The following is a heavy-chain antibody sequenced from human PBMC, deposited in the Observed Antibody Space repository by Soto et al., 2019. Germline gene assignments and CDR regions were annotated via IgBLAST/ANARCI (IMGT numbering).Heavy chain of an antibody. CDR3: AREFAEYYYDSSGYYVY. D-gene: IGHD3-22*01. J-gene: IGHJ4*02. V-gene: IGHV1-69*13. Sequence: SVKVSCKASGGTFRSYAISWVRQAPGQGLEWMGGIIPIFGTANYAQKFQGRVTITADESTSTAYMELSSLRSEDTAVYYCAREFAEYYYDSSGYYVYWGQGTLVTVSS. CDR1: GGTFRSYA. CDR2: IIPIFGTA.